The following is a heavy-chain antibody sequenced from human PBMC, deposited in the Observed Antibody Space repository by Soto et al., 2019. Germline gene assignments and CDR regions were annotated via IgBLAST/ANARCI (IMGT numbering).Heavy chain of an antibody. V-gene: IGHV3-30-3*01. Sequence: QVRLVESGGGVVQPGRSLRLSCAASGFTFSSYAMHWVRQAPGKGLEWVAVISYDGSNKYYADSVKGRFTISRDNSKNTLYLQMNSLRAEDTAVYYCARDMAYYDSSGSDAFDIWGQGTMVTVSS. CDR2: ISYDGSNK. CDR1: GFTFSSYA. D-gene: IGHD3-22*01. CDR3: ARDMAYYDSSGSDAFDI. J-gene: IGHJ3*02.